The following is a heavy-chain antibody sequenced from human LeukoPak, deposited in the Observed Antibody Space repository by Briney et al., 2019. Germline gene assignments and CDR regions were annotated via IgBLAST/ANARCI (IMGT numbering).Heavy chain of an antibody. CDR3: ARHEYSGSYYGLSWFDP. V-gene: IGHV4-39*01. Sequence: PSETLSLTCTVSGGSISSSGYYWGWIRQPPGKGLEWIASIYYSGSTYYNPSLKSRFTISVDTSKNQLSLKLSSLTAADTAVYYCARHEYSGSYYGLSWFDPWGQGTLVTVSS. CDR1: GGSISSSGYY. D-gene: IGHD1-26*01. CDR2: IYYSGST. J-gene: IGHJ5*02.